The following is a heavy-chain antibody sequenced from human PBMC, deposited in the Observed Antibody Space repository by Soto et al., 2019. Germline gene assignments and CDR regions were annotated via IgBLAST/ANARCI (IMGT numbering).Heavy chain of an antibody. D-gene: IGHD3-3*01. J-gene: IGHJ6*02. V-gene: IGHV1-69*01. Sequence: QVQLVQSGAEMKKPGSSVTVSCKVFGGTFISYSFSWVRQAPGQGPEWMGGIIPIFGTPNYAQKFQGRVTITADGSTSTGYMGLSRLRSGDTAVFYWAGGVWRGYSEYYYGMDVWGQGTTVTVSS. CDR1: GGTFISYS. CDR3: AGGVWRGYSEYYYGMDV. CDR2: IIPIFGTP.